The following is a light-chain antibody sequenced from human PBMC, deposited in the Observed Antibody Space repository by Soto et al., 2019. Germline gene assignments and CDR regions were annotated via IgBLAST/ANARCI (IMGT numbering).Light chain of an antibody. V-gene: IGLV2-14*01. CDR1: SSDVGGYNY. J-gene: IGLJ1*01. CDR2: DVN. Sequence: QSVLTQPASVSWSPGQSITISCTGTSSDVGGYNYVSWYQQHPGKAPKLMIYDVNNRPSGVSDRFSGSKSGNTASLTISGLQAEDEADYFCSSYTSSNTLYVLGAGTKV. CDR3: SSYTSSNTLYV.